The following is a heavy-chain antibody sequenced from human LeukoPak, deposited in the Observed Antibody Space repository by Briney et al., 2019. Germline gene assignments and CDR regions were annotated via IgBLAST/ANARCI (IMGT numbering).Heavy chain of an antibody. CDR1: GGSISSYY. V-gene: IGHV4-59*01. Sequence: SETLSLTCTVSGGSISSYYWSWIRQPPGKRLEWIGYIYYSGSTNYNPSLKSRVTISVDTSKNQFSLKLSSVTAADTAVYYCARGVSYYDILTDYWGQGTLVTVSS. J-gene: IGHJ4*02. CDR3: ARGVSYYDILTDY. CDR2: IYYSGST. D-gene: IGHD3-9*01.